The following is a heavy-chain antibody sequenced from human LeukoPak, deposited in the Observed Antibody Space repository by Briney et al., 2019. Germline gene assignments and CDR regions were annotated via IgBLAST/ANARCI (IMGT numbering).Heavy chain of an antibody. Sequence: GGSLRLSCAASGFTFSNYWMSWVRQAPGKGLEWVANIKQDGSEKYYVDSVKGQFTISRDNAKNSLYLQMNSLRAEDTAVYYCARGSLAYCGGDCYSGTNWFDPWGQGTLVTVSS. CDR1: GFTFSNYW. CDR3: ARGSLAYCGGDCYSGTNWFDP. CDR2: IKQDGSEK. D-gene: IGHD2-21*02. V-gene: IGHV3-7*01. J-gene: IGHJ5*02.